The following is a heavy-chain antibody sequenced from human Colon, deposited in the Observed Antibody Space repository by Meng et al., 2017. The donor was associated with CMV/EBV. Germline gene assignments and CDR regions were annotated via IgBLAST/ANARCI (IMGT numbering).Heavy chain of an antibody. J-gene: IGHJ2*01. CDR2: IDTAGDT. V-gene: IGHV3-13*01. CDR3: AREIEKPGNWYFDL. CDR1: GFTFSNHD. Sequence: GGSLRPSCAASGFTFSNHDIHWVRQVPGDGLEWVTAIDTAGDTYYPASVKGRFTISRENAKNSLYLQMNNLRAGDTAVYYCAREIEKPGNWYFDLWGRGTLVTVSS. D-gene: IGHD1-1*01.